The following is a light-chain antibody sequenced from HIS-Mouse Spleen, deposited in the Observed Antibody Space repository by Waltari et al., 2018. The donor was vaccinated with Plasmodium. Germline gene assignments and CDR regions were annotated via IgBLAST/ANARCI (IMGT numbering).Light chain of an antibody. CDR1: SSDVGGYNY. CDR2: DVS. V-gene: IGLV2-11*01. Sequence: QSALTQPRSVSGSPGQSVTLSCTGTSSDVGGYNYVHWYQQHPGKAPKLMIYDVSKRPSGVPDRFSGSKSGNTASLTIAGLQAEDEADYYCCSYAGSYTLVFGGGTKLTVL. J-gene: IGLJ2*01. CDR3: CSYAGSYTLV.